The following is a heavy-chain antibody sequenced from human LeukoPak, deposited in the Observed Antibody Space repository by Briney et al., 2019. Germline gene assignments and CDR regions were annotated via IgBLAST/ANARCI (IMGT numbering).Heavy chain of an antibody. J-gene: IGHJ5*02. Sequence: ASVKVSCKASGYTFIRNGITWVRQAPGQGLEWMGWISVYNDNTNYVQKFQGRVTMTTDTSTSTAYMELRSLGSDDTAVYYCARGMVRGPIGEDWFDPWGQGTLVTVSS. CDR3: ARGMVRGPIGEDWFDP. V-gene: IGHV1-18*01. CDR1: GYTFIRNG. CDR2: ISVYNDNT. D-gene: IGHD3-10*01.